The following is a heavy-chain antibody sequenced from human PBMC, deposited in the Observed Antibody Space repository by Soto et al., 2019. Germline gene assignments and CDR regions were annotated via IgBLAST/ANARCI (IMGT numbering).Heavy chain of an antibody. Sequence: SETLSLTCAVYGGSFSGYYWSWIRQPPGKGLEWIGEINHSGSTNYNPSLKSRVTISVDTSKNQFSLKLSSVTAADTAVYYCERQGSIAAAGTTFDYWGQGTLVTVSS. CDR1: GGSFSGYY. V-gene: IGHV4-34*01. CDR2: INHSGST. D-gene: IGHD6-13*01. CDR3: ERQGSIAAAGTTFDY. J-gene: IGHJ4*02.